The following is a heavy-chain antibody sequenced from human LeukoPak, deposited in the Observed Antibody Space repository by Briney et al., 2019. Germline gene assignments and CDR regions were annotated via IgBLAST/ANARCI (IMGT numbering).Heavy chain of an antibody. CDR2: IYYRGST. CDR1: GGSISSISYY. D-gene: IGHD3-9*01. Sequence: SETLSLTCTVSGGSISSISYYWGWIRQPPGKGLEWIGHIYYRGSTFYNPSLRGRVTISVDTSKNHFSVKLTSVTTADTAVYYCARHRPRGYDILTGYYDYYYYYMDVWGKGTTVTISS. J-gene: IGHJ6*03. CDR3: ARHRPRGYDILTGYYDYYYYYMDV. V-gene: IGHV4-39*07.